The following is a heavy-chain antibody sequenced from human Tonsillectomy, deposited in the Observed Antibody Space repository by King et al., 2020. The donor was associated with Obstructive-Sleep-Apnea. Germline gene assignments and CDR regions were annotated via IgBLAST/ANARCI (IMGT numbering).Heavy chain of an antibody. CDR1: GFIFSNAW. CDR3: TRYYDFWSGYPAPFDY. V-gene: IGHV3-15*01. D-gene: IGHD3-3*01. Sequence: VQLVESGGGLVKPGGSLRLSCAASGFIFSNAWMSWVRQAPGKGREWVGRIKSKTDDGTTDYAAPVKGRFTISRDDSKKTLYLQMNSLKTDDTAVYYCTRYYDFWSGYPAPFDYWGQGTLVTVSS. J-gene: IGHJ4*02. CDR2: IKSKTDDGTT.